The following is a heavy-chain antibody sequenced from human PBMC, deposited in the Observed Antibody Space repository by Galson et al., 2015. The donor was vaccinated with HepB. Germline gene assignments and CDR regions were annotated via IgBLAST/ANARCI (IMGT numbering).Heavy chain of an antibody. D-gene: IGHD2-2*02. CDR2: IYWNDDK. J-gene: IGHJ4*02. CDR3: AHRQAENGLGYCSSTSCYRRGYFDY. CDR1: GFSLSTSGVG. Sequence: PALVKPTQTLTLTCTFSGFSLSTSGVGVGWIRQPPGKALEWLALIYWNDDKRYSPSLKSRLTITKDTSKNQVVLTMTNMDPVDTATYYCAHRQAENGLGYCSSTSCYRRGYFDYWGQGTLVTVSS. V-gene: IGHV2-5*01.